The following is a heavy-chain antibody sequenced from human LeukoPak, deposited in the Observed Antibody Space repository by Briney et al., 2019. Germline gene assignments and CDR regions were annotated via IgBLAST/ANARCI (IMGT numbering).Heavy chain of an antibody. CDR1: GGSISSYY. CDR3: ARTPLTPRYAFDI. D-gene: IGHD2-15*01. Sequence: SETLSLTCTVSGGSISSYYWSWIRQPPGKGLEWIGYIYYSGSTNYNPSLKSRVTISVDTSKNQFSLKLSSVTAADTAVYYCARTPLTPRYAFDIWGQGTMVTVSS. CDR2: IYYSGST. V-gene: IGHV4-59*01. J-gene: IGHJ3*02.